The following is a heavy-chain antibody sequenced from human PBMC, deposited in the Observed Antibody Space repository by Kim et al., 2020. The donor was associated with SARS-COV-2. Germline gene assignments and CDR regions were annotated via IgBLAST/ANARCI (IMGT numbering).Heavy chain of an antibody. J-gene: IGHJ4*02. V-gene: IGHV4-30-4*08. D-gene: IGHD6-19*01. Sequence: SETLSLTCTVSGGSITSGDYYWSWIRQPPGKGLEWIGYMHYAGSTKYNPSLRSRVFISLDTSKNQFSLNLNSVTAADTAVYFCARAEEQLIFYYWGQGSL. CDR1: GGSITSGDYY. CDR2: MHYAGST. CDR3: ARAEEQLIFYY.